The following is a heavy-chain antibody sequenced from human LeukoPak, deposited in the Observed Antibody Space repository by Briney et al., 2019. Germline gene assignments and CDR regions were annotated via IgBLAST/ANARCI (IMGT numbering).Heavy chain of an antibody. CDR2: TNEDGSEK. CDR3: AWDRPYSAINS. CDR1: GFTFSRSW. J-gene: IGHJ3*02. D-gene: IGHD2-15*01. Sequence: GGSLRLSCAASGFTFSRSWIGWVRQAPGKGPEWVASTNEDGSEKYYVDSVRGRFTISRDNAKNSLYLQMYSLRAEDTAVYYCAWDRPYSAINSSGQGTMVTVSS. V-gene: IGHV3-7*04.